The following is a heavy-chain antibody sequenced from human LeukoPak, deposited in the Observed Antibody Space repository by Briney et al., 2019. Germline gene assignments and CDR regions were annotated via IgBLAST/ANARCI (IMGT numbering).Heavy chain of an antibody. J-gene: IGHJ3*02. Sequence: GGSLRLSCAASGFTFSSYAMSWVRQAPGKGLEWVSAISGSGGSTYYADSVKGRFTISRDNAKNSLYLQMNSLRAEDTAVYYCAKDTRGYYYDSSGSQPIDAFDIWGQGTMVTVSS. V-gene: IGHV3-23*01. CDR2: ISGSGGST. D-gene: IGHD3-22*01. CDR1: GFTFSSYA. CDR3: AKDTRGYYYDSSGSQPIDAFDI.